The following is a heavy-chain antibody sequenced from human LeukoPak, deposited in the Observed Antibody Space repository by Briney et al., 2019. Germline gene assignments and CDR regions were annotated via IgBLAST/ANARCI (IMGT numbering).Heavy chain of an antibody. CDR1: RFAFNKFA. V-gene: IGHV3-23*01. Sequence: GGSLRLSCAASRFAFNKFAMSWVRQAPGKGLEWVSAISASGDSTYYGDSVKGRFTISRDNSRNTLYLQMNSLRAEDTAVYYCATFLAVIAARDSLYFQHWGQGTLVSVSS. J-gene: IGHJ1*01. D-gene: IGHD6-6*01. CDR3: ATFLAVIAARDSLYFQH. CDR2: ISASGDST.